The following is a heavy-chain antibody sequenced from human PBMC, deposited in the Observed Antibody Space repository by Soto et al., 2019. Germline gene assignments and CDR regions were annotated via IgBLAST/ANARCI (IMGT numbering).Heavy chain of an antibody. CDR2: IIPIFGTA. Sequence: QVQLVQSGAEVKKPGSSVKVSCKASGGTFSNYAINWVRQAPGQGLEWMGVIIPIFGTANYAQKCQGRVMIPADESTSTAYLDLSRLRAEETAVYYCARPVEMATISRSYLFYWGQGTLVTVSS. V-gene: IGHV1-69*01. D-gene: IGHD5-12*01. J-gene: IGHJ4*02. CDR3: ARPVEMATISRSYLFY. CDR1: GGTFSNYA.